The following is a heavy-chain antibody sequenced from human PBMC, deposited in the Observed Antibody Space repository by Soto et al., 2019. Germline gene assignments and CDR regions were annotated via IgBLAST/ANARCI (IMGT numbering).Heavy chain of an antibody. V-gene: IGHV1-2*04. CDR3: ASGHSTDCTNGVCSFFYNHEMDV. J-gene: IGHJ6*02. CDR2: INHKSGSR. CDR1: RYRFPDYH. Sequence: ASVKVSYKASRYRFPDYHIHWVRQAPAQGLDWLGRINHKSGSRSTAQKLPGWITMTRYRYISTVYMELTRLRSDDAAVYFYASGHSTDCTNGVCSFFYNHEMDVWGQGTTVTVSS. D-gene: IGHD2-8*01.